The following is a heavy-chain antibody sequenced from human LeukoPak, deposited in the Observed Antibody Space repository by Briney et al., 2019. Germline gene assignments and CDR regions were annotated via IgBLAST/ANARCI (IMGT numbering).Heavy chain of an antibody. CDR1: GFTFSSYS. CDR3: VRDGNFGYDAFDI. Sequence: GGSLGLPCAASGFTFSSYSINWVRQAPGKGLEWVSFISSGSTTIFYADSVKGRFTISRDNAKNSLHLQLNSLRAEDTAVYYCVRDGNFGYDAFDIWGQGTMVTVSS. CDR2: ISSGSTTI. V-gene: IGHV3-48*04. D-gene: IGHD3-10*01. J-gene: IGHJ3*02.